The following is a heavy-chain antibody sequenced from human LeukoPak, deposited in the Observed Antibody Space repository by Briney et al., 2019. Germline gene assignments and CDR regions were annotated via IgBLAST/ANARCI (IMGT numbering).Heavy chain of an antibody. CDR3: ARENSGGGGNCYSCRHYYYMDV. D-gene: IGHD2-15*01. Sequence: GASVKVSCKASDYYFSSHGITWVRQAPGQGLEWLGWISVYNDDTKYAQKVQDRVTMTADTSTNTAYMKLRSLRSDDTAVYYCARENSGGGGNCYSCRHYYYMDVWGEGTTVTVSS. CDR2: ISVYNDDT. J-gene: IGHJ6*03. CDR1: DYYFSSHG. V-gene: IGHV1-18*04.